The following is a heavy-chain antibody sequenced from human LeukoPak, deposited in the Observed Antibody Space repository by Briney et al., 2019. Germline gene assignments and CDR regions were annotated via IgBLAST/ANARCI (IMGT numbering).Heavy chain of an antibody. D-gene: IGHD3-10*01. CDR2: IRGSDSLK. CDR3: AREEYYGSGSYMRYFYYYDMDV. Sequence: GGSLRLSCAASGFTISTYGMNWVRQAPGEGLEWVSHIRGSDSLKYYADSVKGRFTISRDNAKNSLYLQMNTLRVEDTAVYYCAREEYYGSGSYMRYFYYYDMDVWGKGTTVTVSS. CDR1: GFTISTYG. V-gene: IGHV3-48*03. J-gene: IGHJ6*04.